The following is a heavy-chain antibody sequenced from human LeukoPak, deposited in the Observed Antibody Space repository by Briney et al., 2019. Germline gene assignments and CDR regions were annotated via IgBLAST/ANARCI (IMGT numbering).Heavy chain of an antibody. D-gene: IGHD4-17*01. Sequence: ASVKVSCKASGYTFTRYFIHWVRQAPGQGLEWMGWIHPHSGGTHYAQKFQAWVTMARDTSISTAYLELTRLRSDDTAVYYCARCDYGDYPMRDTHGMDVWGKGTTDTVSS. CDR3: ARCDYGDYPMRDTHGMDV. CDR2: IHPHSGGT. V-gene: IGHV1-2*04. CDR1: GYTFTRYF. J-gene: IGHJ6*04.